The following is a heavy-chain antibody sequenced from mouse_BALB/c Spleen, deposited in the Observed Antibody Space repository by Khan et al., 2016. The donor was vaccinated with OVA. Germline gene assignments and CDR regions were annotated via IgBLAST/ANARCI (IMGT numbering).Heavy chain of an antibody. Sequence: QVQLKQSGAELVRPGVSVKISCKGSGYTFTDFTMHWVKQSHAKSLEWIGVISTYYGDVTYNQKFKGKATMTVDKSSSTAYMELARLTSADSAIYYVTRGGGGNRFAYWGQGTLVTVSA. J-gene: IGHJ3*01. V-gene: IGHV1S137*01. CDR1: GYTFTDFT. CDR2: ISTYYGDV. CDR3: TRGGGGNRFAY.